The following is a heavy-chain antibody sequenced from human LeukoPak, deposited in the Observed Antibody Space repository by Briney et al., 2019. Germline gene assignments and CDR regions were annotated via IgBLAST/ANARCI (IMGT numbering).Heavy chain of an antibody. Sequence: SETLSLTCTVSGGPISNYYWSWTRQPAGKGLEWIGHIYSSGSTNYNPSLKSRVTMSVDTSRNQFSLNLRSVTAADTAVYYCARVGLEMASIAPYYGMDVWGQGTTVTVSS. V-gene: IGHV4-4*07. D-gene: IGHD5-24*01. CDR3: ARVGLEMASIAPYYGMDV. CDR2: IYSSGST. CDR1: GGPISNYY. J-gene: IGHJ6*02.